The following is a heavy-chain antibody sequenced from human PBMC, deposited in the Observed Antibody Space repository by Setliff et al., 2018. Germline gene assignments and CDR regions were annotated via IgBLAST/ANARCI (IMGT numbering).Heavy chain of an antibody. J-gene: IGHJ4*02. CDR2: ISDSSRTHT. D-gene: IGHD3-10*01. CDR3: ARAKGTTMATQYFDY. V-gene: IGHV3-11*06. Sequence: LSLTCEASGFKFSDYFMSWIRQAPGKGLEWLSHISDSSRTHTAYADSVRGRFTISRDNAKNSLYLQLNSLRAEDTAVYYCARAKGTTMATQYFDYWGQGTLVTVSS. CDR1: GFKFSDYF.